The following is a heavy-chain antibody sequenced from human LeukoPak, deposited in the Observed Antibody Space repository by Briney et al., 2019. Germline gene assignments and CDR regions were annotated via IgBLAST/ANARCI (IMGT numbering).Heavy chain of an antibody. CDR1: GFTFSSYE. J-gene: IGHJ4*02. CDR2: ISSSGSTI. V-gene: IGHV3-48*03. D-gene: IGHD4-17*01. CDR3: AKLGSDYGDLDFDY. Sequence: GGSLRLSCAASGFTFSSYEMNWVRQAPGKGLQWVSYISSSGSTIYYADSVKGRFTISRDNAKNSLYLQMNSLRAEDTAVYYCAKLGSDYGDLDFDYWGRGTLVTVSS.